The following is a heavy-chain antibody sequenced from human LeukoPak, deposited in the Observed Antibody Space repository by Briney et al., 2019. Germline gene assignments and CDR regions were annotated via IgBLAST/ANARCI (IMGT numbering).Heavy chain of an antibody. CDR3: ARDGKLGIYY. J-gene: IGHJ4*02. CDR2: IYYSGST. D-gene: IGHD7-27*01. CDR1: GGSISSGGYY. V-gene: IGHV4-31*03. Sequence: SETLSLPCTVPGGSISSGGYYWSWIRQHPGKGLEWIGYIYYSGSTYYNPSLKSRVTISVDTSKNQFSLKLSSVTAADTAVYYCARDGKLGIYYWGQGTLVTVSS.